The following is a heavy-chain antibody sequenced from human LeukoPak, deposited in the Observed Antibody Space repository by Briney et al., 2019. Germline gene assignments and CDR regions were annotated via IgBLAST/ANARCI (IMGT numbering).Heavy chain of an antibody. CDR1: GGSISSGTYY. J-gene: IGHJ6*04. D-gene: IGHD2-2*02. Sequence: SQTLSLTCTVSGGSISSGTYYWSWIRQPAGKGLEWIGHIYTSGSTKYNPSLKSRVTISVDTSKNQFSLRLSSVTAADTAVYYCVRDEYRDVWGKGTTVTVSS. V-gene: IGHV4-61*09. CDR3: VRDEYRDV. CDR2: IYTSGST.